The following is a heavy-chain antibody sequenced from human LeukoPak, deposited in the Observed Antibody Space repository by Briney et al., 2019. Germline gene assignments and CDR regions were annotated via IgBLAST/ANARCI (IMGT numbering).Heavy chain of an antibody. J-gene: IGHJ4*02. CDR1: GYTLTSYY. D-gene: IGHD6-13*01. CDR2: INPSGGST. CDR3: ARDYGYSSSWVDY. V-gene: IGHV1-46*01. Sequence: ASVKVSCKASGYTLTSYYMHWVRQAHGPGPEWRGIINPSGGSTSYAQKFQGRVIMTRDTSTSTVYMELSSLRSEDTAVYYCARDYGYSSSWVDYWGQGTLITVSS.